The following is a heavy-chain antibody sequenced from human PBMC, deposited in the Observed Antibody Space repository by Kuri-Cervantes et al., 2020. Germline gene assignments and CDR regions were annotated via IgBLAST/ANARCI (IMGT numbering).Heavy chain of an antibody. Sequence: ASVKVSCKASGYTFTGYYVHWVRQAPGQGLEWMGWMNPNSGDTGYAQKFQGRVTMTRNTSISTAYMELSSLRSEDTAVYYCARGGPDQYDAFDIWGQGTMVTVSS. CDR1: GYTFTGYY. CDR2: MNPNSGDT. V-gene: IGHV1-8*02. CDR3: ARGGPDQYDAFDI. J-gene: IGHJ3*02.